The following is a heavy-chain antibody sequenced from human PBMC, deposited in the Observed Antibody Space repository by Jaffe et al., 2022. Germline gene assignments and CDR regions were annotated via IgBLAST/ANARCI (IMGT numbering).Heavy chain of an antibody. J-gene: IGHJ4*02. D-gene: IGHD4-17*01. Sequence: QMQLVQSGPEVKKPGTSVKVSCKASGFTFTSSAVQWVRQARGQRLEWIGWIVVGSGNTNYAQKFQERVTITRDMSTSTAYMELSSLRSEDTAVYYCAADYDNGVSGDYEPLFDYWGQGTLVTVSS. CDR3: AADYDNGVSGDYEPLFDY. CDR1: GFTFTSSA. CDR2: IVVGSGNT. V-gene: IGHV1-58*01.